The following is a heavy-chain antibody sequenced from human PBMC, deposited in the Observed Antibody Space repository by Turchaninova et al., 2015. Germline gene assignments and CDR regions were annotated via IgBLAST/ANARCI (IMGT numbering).Heavy chain of an antibody. CDR3: ARQVAVAGTAGFDY. Sequence: QVQLQESGPGLVKPSETLSLTCTVSGGSIDKYFWTWIRQPAGKGLEWVGRIYATGSTNYNPSLKSRVTISVDKSKNQFSLKLTSVTAADTAVYYCARQVAVAGTAGFDYWGQGTLVTVSS. J-gene: IGHJ4*02. CDR2: IYATGST. D-gene: IGHD6-19*01. CDR1: GGSIDKYF. V-gene: IGHV4-4*07.